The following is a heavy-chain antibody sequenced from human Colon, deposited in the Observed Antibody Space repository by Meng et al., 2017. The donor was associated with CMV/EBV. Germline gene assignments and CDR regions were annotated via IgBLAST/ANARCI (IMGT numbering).Heavy chain of an antibody. D-gene: IGHD2-2*01. CDR1: GYTFTTYG. Sequence: ASVKVSCKASGYTFTTYGITWVRQAPGQGREWMGLSSPYNGNTKSAQRVQDRVTMTTDTSTSTAYMELRSLRSDDTAVYYCARVVVVPADYYTMDVWGQGTTVTVSS. V-gene: IGHV1-18*01. J-gene: IGHJ6*02. CDR3: ARVVVVPADYYTMDV. CDR2: SSPYNGNT.